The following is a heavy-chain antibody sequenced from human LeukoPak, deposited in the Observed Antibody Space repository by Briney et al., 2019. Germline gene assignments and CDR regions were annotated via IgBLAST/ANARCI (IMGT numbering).Heavy chain of an antibody. CDR1: GFALSNFA. V-gene: IGHV3-64D*06. J-gene: IGHJ6*02. CDR3: VKGTGTKYYYYGMDV. Sequence: PGGSLRVSCSASGFALSNFATHWVRQAPGKGLEYVAGINSNGGSTYYADSVKGRFTTSGDNSKNTLYLQMSSLRGEDTAVYYCVKGTGTKYYYYGMDVWGQGTTVSVSS. D-gene: IGHD3/OR15-3a*01. CDR2: INSNGGST.